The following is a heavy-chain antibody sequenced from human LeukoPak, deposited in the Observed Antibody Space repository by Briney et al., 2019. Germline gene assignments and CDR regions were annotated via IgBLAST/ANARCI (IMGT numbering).Heavy chain of an antibody. V-gene: IGHV4-34*01. CDR2: INHSGST. J-gene: IGHJ5*02. Sequence: SETLSLTCAVYGGSFNGYYWSWIRQPPGKGLEWIGEINHSGSTNYNPSLKSRVTISVDTSKNQFSLKLSSVTAADTAVYYCARGMYYYGSGSYYNSRNNWFDPWGQGTLVTVSS. D-gene: IGHD3-10*01. CDR3: ARGMYYYGSGSYYNSRNNWFDP. CDR1: GGSFNGYY.